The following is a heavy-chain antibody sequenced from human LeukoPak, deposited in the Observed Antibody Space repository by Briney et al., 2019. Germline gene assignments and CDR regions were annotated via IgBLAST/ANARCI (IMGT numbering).Heavy chain of an antibody. CDR1: GGSISSNGYS. V-gene: IGHV4-30-2*02. CDR3: ARLAAAGTSDY. D-gene: IGHD6-13*01. CDR2: IYHSGST. Sequence: SETLSLTFAVSGGSISSNGYSWSWIRQPPGKGLEWIGYIYHSGSTYYNPSLKSRVTISVDTSKNQFSLRLSSVTAADTAVYYCARLAAAGTSDYWGQGTLVTVSS. J-gene: IGHJ4*02.